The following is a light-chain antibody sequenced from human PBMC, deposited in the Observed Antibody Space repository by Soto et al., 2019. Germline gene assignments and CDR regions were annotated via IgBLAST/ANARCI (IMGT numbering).Light chain of an antibody. V-gene: IGLV2-23*02. J-gene: IGLJ3*02. CDR3: CSYVGSSILM. CDR1: SSDVGLYNL. CDR2: EVN. Sequence: QSALTQPASVSGSPGQSITISCTGTSSDVGLYNLVSWYQQLPGKAPKLIIYEVNERPSGISDRFSGSKSGNTASLTISGLQDEYEADYYCCSYVGSSILMFGGGTKVTVL.